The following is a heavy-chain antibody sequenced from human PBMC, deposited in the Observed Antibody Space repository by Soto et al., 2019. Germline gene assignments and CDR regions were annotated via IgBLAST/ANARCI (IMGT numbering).Heavy chain of an antibody. J-gene: IGHJ6*02. CDR3: ARDLMLTGTTLGHRYYYYGMDV. CDR2: INPNSGGT. CDR1: GYTFTGYY. Sequence: ASVKVSCKASGYTFTGYYMHWVRQAPGQGLEWMGWINPNSGGTNYAQKFQGWVTMTRDTSISTAYMELSRLRSDDTAVYYCARDLMLTGTTLGHRYYYYGMDVWGQGTTVTVSS. V-gene: IGHV1-2*04. D-gene: IGHD1-7*01.